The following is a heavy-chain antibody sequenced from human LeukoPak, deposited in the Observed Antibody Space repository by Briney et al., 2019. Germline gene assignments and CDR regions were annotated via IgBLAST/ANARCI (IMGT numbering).Heavy chain of an antibody. CDR1: GFTFSSFS. J-gene: IGHJ4*02. CDR2: ISSSSTYI. Sequence: GGSLRLSCAASGFTFSSFSMNWVRQAPGKGLEWVSSISSSSTYIHYADSVKGRFTISRDNAKNSLFLQMNSLRAEDTAIYYCARDLMVRGVDYWGQGTLVTVSS. CDR3: ARDLMVRGVDY. D-gene: IGHD3-10*01. V-gene: IGHV3-21*01.